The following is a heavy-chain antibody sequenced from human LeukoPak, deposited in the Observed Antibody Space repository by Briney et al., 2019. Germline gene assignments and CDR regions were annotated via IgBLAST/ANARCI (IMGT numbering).Heavy chain of an antibody. J-gene: IGHJ4*02. V-gene: IGHV3-74*01. CDR1: GFTFTKYW. D-gene: IGHD3-10*01. CDR3: FREGGD. Sequence: GGSLRLSCADSGFTFTKYWMSWVRQAPGRGLVWVSYINIDERMTGYADPVKGRFTISRDNAKNTLYLQMNSLRVEDTAIYYCFREGGDWGQGTLVTVSS. CDR2: INIDERMT.